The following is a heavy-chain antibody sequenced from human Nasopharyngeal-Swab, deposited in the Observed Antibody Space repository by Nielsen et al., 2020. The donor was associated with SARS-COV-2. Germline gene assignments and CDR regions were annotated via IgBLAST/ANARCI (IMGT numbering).Heavy chain of an antibody. CDR3: ARGRYNPY. CDR1: GFSFSDYY. J-gene: IGHJ4*02. D-gene: IGHD1-14*01. Sequence: GGSLRLSCAASGFSFSDYYMSWIRQAPGKGLEWVSYIHSVSSFTDYADSVKGRFTISRDNAKNTLYLQMNTLRAEDTAVYYCARGRYNPYWGQGNLVTVSS. V-gene: IGHV3-11*06. CDR2: IHSVSSFT.